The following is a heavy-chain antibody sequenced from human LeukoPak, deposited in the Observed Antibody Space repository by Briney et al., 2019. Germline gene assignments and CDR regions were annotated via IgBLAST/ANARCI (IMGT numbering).Heavy chain of an antibody. CDR2: ISSSSSPI. V-gene: IGHV3-48*01. CDR1: GFTFSSYS. D-gene: IGHD2-2*01. J-gene: IGHJ6*02. CDR3: ARESRDCSSTSCPIYYYYGMDV. Sequence: PGGSLRLSCAASGFTFSSYSMNWVRQAPGKGLEWVSYISSSSSPIYYTDSVKGRFTISRDNAKNSLYLQMNSLRAEDTAVYYCARESRDCSSTSCPIYYYYGMDVWGQGTTVTVSS.